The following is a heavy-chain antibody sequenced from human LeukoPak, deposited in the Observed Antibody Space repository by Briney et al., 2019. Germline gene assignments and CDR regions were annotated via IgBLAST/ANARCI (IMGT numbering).Heavy chain of an antibody. J-gene: IGHJ4*02. CDR3: ASSWYVYFDY. Sequence: GGSLRLSCEASGFTFSSYEMNWVRQAPGKGLEWISYISSSGTTINYADSVKGRFTISRDNAKNSLYLQMNSLRAEDTAVYYCASSWYVYFDYWGQGTLVTVSS. CDR1: GFTFSSYE. D-gene: IGHD6-13*01. CDR2: ISSSGTTI. V-gene: IGHV3-48*03.